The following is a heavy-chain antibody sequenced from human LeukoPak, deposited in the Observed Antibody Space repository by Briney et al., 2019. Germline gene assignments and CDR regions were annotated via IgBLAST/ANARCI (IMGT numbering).Heavy chain of an antibody. CDR3: ARFAIVRDLATYNWIDP. D-gene: IGHD3-10*01. CDR1: DSSISGSYF. Sequence: SETLSLTCIVSDSSISGSYFWGWVRQPPGKGLESIGAMHHTGSAYYNPSLQSRVSISLDVSKSQISLHLNSMTAADTAVYHCARFAIVRDLATYNWIDPWGQGTLVTVSS. CDR2: MHHTGSA. J-gene: IGHJ5*02. V-gene: IGHV4-38-2*02.